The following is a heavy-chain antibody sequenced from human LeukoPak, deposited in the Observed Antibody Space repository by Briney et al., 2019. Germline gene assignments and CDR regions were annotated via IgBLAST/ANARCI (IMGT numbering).Heavy chain of an antibody. D-gene: IGHD3-10*01. CDR1: RSTFTNAW. Sequence: GGSLRLSCVDSRSTFTNAWMSWVRQAPGKGLEWIGRIKSKTDGETTNYAEPVRGRFTISRDDSKSAVYLQMNSLKIEDTAVYYCTTDLGTYYHGSQRLIPIDYWGQGTLVTVSS. CDR2: IKSKTDGETT. J-gene: IGHJ4*02. V-gene: IGHV3-15*01. CDR3: TTDLGTYYHGSQRLIPIDY.